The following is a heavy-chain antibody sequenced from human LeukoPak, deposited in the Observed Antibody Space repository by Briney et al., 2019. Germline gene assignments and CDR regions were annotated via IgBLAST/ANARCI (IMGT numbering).Heavy chain of an antibody. CDR1: GFTFSNHV. CDR2: VSGNAVAT. V-gene: IGHV3-23*01. J-gene: IGHJ4*02. Sequence: GGSLRLSCVASGFTFSNHVMIWVRQAPGKGLEWVSAVSGNAVATTYADSVKGRFTVSRDNSKNTLYLQMDSLRAEDTAIYYCAKGDGAKYYADSWGQGTLVTVSS. D-gene: IGHD4/OR15-4a*01. CDR3: AKGDGAKYYADS.